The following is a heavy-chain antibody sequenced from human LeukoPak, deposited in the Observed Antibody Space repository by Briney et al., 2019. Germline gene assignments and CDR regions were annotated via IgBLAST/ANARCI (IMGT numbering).Heavy chain of an antibody. J-gene: IGHJ3*02. D-gene: IGHD1-26*01. CDR1: GGSISSYY. CDR3: ARSIVGATRAFDI. Sequence: SETLSLTCTVSGGSISSYYWSWIRQPPGKGLEWIGYIYYSESTNYNPSLKSRVTISVDTSKNQFSLKLSSVTAADTAVYYCARSIVGATRAFDIWGQGTMVTVSS. V-gene: IGHV4-59*01. CDR2: IYYSEST.